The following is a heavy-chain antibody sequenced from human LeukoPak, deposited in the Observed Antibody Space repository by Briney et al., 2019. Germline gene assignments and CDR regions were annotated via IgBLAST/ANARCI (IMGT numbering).Heavy chain of an antibody. J-gene: IGHJ4*02. D-gene: IGHD6-13*01. Sequence: GGSLRLSCAASGFTFDDYAMHWVRQAPGKGLEWVSGISWNSGSIGYADSVKGRFTISRDNAKNSLYLQMNSLRAEDTAVYYCARDRGGIAAAGTMDYWGQGTLVTVSS. V-gene: IGHV3-9*01. CDR2: ISWNSGSI. CDR3: ARDRGGIAAAGTMDY. CDR1: GFTFDDYA.